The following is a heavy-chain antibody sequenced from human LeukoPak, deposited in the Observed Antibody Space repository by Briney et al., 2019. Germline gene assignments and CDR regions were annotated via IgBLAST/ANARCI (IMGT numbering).Heavy chain of an antibody. J-gene: IGHJ4*02. Sequence: SETLSLTCTVSGGSINSYYWSWLRQPPGKGLEWIGYIYYSGSTNYNPSLKSRVTISVDTSKNQFSLKLSSVTAADTAVYYCARGKAGATKSFDYWGQGTLVTVSS. D-gene: IGHD1-26*01. CDR2: IYYSGST. CDR1: GGSINSYY. CDR3: ARGKAGATKSFDY. V-gene: IGHV4-59*01.